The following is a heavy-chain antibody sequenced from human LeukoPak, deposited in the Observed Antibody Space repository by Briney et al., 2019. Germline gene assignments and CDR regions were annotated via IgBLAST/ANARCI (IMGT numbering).Heavy chain of an antibody. CDR2: IYSGGGT. CDR3: ARDSGELSAIDY. CDR1: GFTFSSNY. Sequence: GGSLRLSYAASGFTFSSNYMSWVRQAPGKGLEWVSVIYSGGGTYYADSVKGRFTISRDNSKNTQYLQMNSLRAEDTAVYYCARDSGELSAIDYWGQGTLVTVSS. V-gene: IGHV3-53*01. J-gene: IGHJ4*02. D-gene: IGHD1-26*01.